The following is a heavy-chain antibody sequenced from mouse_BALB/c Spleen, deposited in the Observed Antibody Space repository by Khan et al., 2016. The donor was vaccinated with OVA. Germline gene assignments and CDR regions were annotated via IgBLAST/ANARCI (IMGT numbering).Heavy chain of an antibody. CDR3: ARRAYYGNWYCDV. CDR1: GYSITSDYA. V-gene: IGHV3-2*02. CDR2: ISYSGST. Sequence: EVQLVESGPGLVKPSQSLSLTCTVTGYSITSDYAWNWIRQFPGNKLEWMGYISYSGSTSYNPSLKSRISITRDTSKNQFFLQLNSVTTEDTATYYCARRAYYGNWYCDVWGAGTTVTVSS. J-gene: IGHJ1*01. D-gene: IGHD2-1*01.